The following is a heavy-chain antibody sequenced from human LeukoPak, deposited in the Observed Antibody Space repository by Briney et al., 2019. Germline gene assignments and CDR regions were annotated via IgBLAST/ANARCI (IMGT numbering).Heavy chain of an antibody. V-gene: IGHV3-30*18. CDR2: ISYDGSNK. D-gene: IGHD3-22*01. J-gene: IGHJ6*02. CDR1: GFTFSSYG. Sequence: GGSLRLSCAASGFTFSSYGMHWVRQAPGKGLEWVAVISYDGSNKYYADSVKGRFTISRDNSKNTLYLQMNSLRAEDTAVYYCAKDKYDDSSGPSPIHYYYGMDVWGQGTTVTVSS. CDR3: AKDKYDDSSGPSPIHYYYGMDV.